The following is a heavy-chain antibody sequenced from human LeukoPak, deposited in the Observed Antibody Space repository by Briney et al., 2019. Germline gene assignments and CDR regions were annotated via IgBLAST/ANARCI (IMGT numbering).Heavy chain of an antibody. CDR1: GGTFSSYA. D-gene: IGHD1-26*01. CDR3: ARVPSGSYLGNFDY. V-gene: IGHV1-69*05. Sequence: SVKVSCKASGGTFSSYAISWVRQAPGRGLEWMGGIIPIFGTANYAQKFQGRVTITTDESTSTAYMELSSLRSEDTAVYYCARVPSGSYLGNFDYWGQGTLVTVSS. CDR2: IIPIFGTA. J-gene: IGHJ4*02.